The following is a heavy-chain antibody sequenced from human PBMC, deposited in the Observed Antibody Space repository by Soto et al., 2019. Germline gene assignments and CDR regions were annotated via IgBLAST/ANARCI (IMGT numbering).Heavy chain of an antibody. V-gene: IGHV1-69*04. J-gene: IGHJ4*02. CDR2: IFPLTDIP. CDR3: ARGPLVVLNYFES. CDR1: GGTFRNYP. Sequence: SVKVSCKASGGTFRNYPINWVRQAPGQGLEWMGSIFPLTDIPDYAQNFQARLTISADKSTSTAYMELSSLTSDDTAMYFCARGPLVVLNYFESWGQGTLVTVSS.